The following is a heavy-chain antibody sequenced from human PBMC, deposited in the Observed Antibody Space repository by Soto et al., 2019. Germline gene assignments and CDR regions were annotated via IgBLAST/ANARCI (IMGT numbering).Heavy chain of an antibody. CDR2: IKDSGEGT. J-gene: IGHJ4*02. V-gene: IGHV3-23*01. CDR1: GFSFSNYA. D-gene: IGHD6-13*01. Sequence: VELLESGGGLVQPGGSLTLSCTASGFSFSNYAMHWVRQAPGKGLEWVSTIKDSGEGTYYLASVRGRFIISRDYSWNTLYLHMTSLRAEDTALYHCVKGGASNTSCWYANWGQGILVTVSS. CDR3: VKGGASNTSCWYAN.